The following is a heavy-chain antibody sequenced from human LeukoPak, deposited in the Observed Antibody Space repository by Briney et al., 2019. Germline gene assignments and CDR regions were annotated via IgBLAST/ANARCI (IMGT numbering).Heavy chain of an antibody. CDR1: GYTFTSYG. J-gene: IGHJ6*02. CDR2: IIAYNGNT. D-gene: IGHD3-10*01. Sequence: ASVKVSCKASGYTFTSYGISWVRQAPGQGLEWMGWIIAYNGNTNYAQKLQGRVTMTTDTSTSTAYMELRSLRSDDTAVYYCARVFSGSGSSSNYYYGMDVWGQGTTVTVSS. CDR3: ARVFSGSGSSSNYYYGMDV. V-gene: IGHV1-18*01.